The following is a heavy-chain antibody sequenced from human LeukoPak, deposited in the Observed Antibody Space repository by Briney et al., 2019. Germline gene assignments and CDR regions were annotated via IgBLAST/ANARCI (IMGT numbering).Heavy chain of an antibody. CDR3: ARSLGQYDY. Sequence: SETLSLTCAVYVEPFSNYFWSWIRQSPGKGLEWIGDINNSGSTNYNSSLTGRVTISVDTSKNQFSLNLSSVTAADTAIYYCARSLGQYDYWAQGTLVIVSS. D-gene: IGHD5-24*01. V-gene: IGHV4-34*01. CDR2: INNSGST. CDR1: VEPFSNYF. J-gene: IGHJ4*02.